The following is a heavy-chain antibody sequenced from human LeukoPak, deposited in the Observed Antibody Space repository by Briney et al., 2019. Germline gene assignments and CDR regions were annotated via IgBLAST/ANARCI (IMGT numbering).Heavy chain of an antibody. CDR3: AKDLWRGYYDSSGYYSPLHY. CDR1: GLTFSSYG. D-gene: IGHD3-22*01. J-gene: IGHJ4*02. CDR2: IRYDGSNK. V-gene: IGHV3-30*02. Sequence: GGSLRLSCAASGLTFSSYGMHWVRQAPGKGLEWVAFIRYDGSNKYYADSVKGRFTISRDNSKNTLYLQMNSLRAEDTAVYYCAKDLWRGYYDSSGYYSPLHYWGQGTLVTVSS.